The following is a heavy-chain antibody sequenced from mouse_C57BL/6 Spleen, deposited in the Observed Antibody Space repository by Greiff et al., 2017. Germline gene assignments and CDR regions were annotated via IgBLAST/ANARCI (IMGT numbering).Heavy chain of an antibody. D-gene: IGHD2-3*01. CDR1: GYAFTNYL. CDR3: ASDGYYVWFAY. CDR2: INPGSGGT. J-gene: IGHJ3*01. Sequence: VKLQESGAELVRPGTSVKVSCKASGYAFTNYLIEWVKQRPGQGLEWIGVINPGSGGTNYNEKFKGKATLTADKSSSTAYMQLSSLTSEDSAVYFCASDGYYVWFAYWGQGTLVTVSA. V-gene: IGHV1-54*01.